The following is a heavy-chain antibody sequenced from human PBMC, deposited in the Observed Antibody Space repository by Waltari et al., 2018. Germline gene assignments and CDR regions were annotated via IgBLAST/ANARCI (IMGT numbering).Heavy chain of an antibody. CDR2: ISDDGSNK. D-gene: IGHD1-26*01. CDR3: ARDRSSGSYPDY. V-gene: IGHV3-30-3*01. Sequence: QVQLVESGGGVVQPGRSLRLSCAASGFTFSSYAMHWVRQAPGKGLEWVAVISDDGSNKYYADSVKCRFTISRDNSKNTLYLQMNSLRAEDTAVYYCARDRSSGSYPDYWGQGTLVTVSS. CDR1: GFTFSSYA. J-gene: IGHJ4*02.